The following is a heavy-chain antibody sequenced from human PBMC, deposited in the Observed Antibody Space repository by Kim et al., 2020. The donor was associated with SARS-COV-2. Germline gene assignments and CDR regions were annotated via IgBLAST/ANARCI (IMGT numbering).Heavy chain of an antibody. CDR2: ISSSSSTI. D-gene: IGHD3-9*01. V-gene: IGHV3-48*02. Sequence: GGSLRLSCAASGFTFSSYSMNWVRQAPGKGLEWVSYISSSSSTIYYADSVKGRFTISRDNAKNSLYLQMNSLRDEDTAVYYCAREETGYYYYGMDVWGQGTTVTVSS. CDR1: GFTFSSYS. J-gene: IGHJ6*02. CDR3: AREETGYYYYGMDV.